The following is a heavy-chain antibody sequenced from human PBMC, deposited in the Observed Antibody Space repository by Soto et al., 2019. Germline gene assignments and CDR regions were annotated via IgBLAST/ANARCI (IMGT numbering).Heavy chain of an antibody. Sequence: KPSETLSLTCTVSGGFIRSYCWSWVRQPAGRGLEWIGRFCTSGGSNYNPSLKSRVSMSADMSSNQFSLKMNSVTAADTAVYYCARDFPGRFDPWGQGTLVTVSS. CDR3: ARDFPGRFDP. CDR2: FCTSGGS. V-gene: IGHV4-4*07. J-gene: IGHJ5*02. D-gene: IGHD1-26*01. CDR1: GGFIRSYC.